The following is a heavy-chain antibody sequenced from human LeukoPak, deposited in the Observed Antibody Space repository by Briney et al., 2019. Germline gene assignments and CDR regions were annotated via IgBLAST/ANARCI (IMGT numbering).Heavy chain of an antibody. CDR1: GFTFSSYA. CDR2: ISGSGDNT. D-gene: IGHD1-1*01. Sequence: GGSLRLSCAASGFTFSSYAMSWVRQAPGKGLEWVSGISGSGDNTYYADSVKGRFTISRDNSKTTLYLQMNSLRAEDTAVYYCAKDGEGRNWSRGYFDYWGQGTLVTVSS. V-gene: IGHV3-23*01. J-gene: IGHJ4*02. CDR3: AKDGEGRNWSRGYFDY.